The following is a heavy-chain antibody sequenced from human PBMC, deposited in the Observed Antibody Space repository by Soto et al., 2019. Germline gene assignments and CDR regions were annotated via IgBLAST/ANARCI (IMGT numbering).Heavy chain of an antibody. V-gene: IGHV1-24*01. CDR2: FDPEDGET. CDR3: ATARWYCSSTSCKWKYFDY. D-gene: IGHD2-2*01. J-gene: IGHJ4*02. CDR1: GYTLTELS. Sequence: ASVKVSCKVSGYTLTELSMHWVRQAPGKGLEWMGGFDPEDGETIYAQKFQGRVTMTEDTSTDTAYMELSSLRSEDTAVYYCATARWYCSSTSCKWKYFDYWGQGTLVTVSS.